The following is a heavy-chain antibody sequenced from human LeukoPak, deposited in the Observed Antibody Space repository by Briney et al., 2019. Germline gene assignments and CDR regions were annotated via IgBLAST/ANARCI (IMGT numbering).Heavy chain of an antibody. D-gene: IGHD3-10*02. Sequence: GGSLRLSCAASGFTFSYYSMNWVRQAPGKGLEWVSSMTGTSGHTYYADSVKGRFTISRDNSQSTVFLQMNSLRAEDTAPYYCAKDLHYYVAMDVWGQGTAVTVSS. V-gene: IGHV3-21*04. CDR2: MTGTSGHT. CDR1: GFTFSYYS. CDR3: AKDLHYYVAMDV. J-gene: IGHJ6*02.